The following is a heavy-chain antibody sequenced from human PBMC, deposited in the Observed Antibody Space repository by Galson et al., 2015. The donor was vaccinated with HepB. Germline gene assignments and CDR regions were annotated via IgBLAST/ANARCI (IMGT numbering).Heavy chain of an antibody. J-gene: IGHJ6*02. CDR2: ISSSSSTI. V-gene: IGHV3-48*01. Sequence: SLRLSCAASGFTFSSYSMNWVRQAPGKGLEWVSYISSSSSTIYYADSVKGRFTISRDNAKNSLYLQMNSLRAEDTAVYYCARDRRQLWPNYYYYYGMDVWGQGTTVTVSS. D-gene: IGHD5-18*01. CDR1: GFTFSSYS. CDR3: ARDRRQLWPNYYYYYGMDV.